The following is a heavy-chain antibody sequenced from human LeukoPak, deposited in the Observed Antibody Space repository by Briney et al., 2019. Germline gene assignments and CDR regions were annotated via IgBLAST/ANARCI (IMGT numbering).Heavy chain of an antibody. D-gene: IGHD4-17*01. V-gene: IGHV3-74*01. CDR1: GFTLSSYW. Sequence: PGGSLRLSCAASGFTLSSYWAHWVRQAPGKGLVWVSRINIDGSSTNYADSVKGRFTISRDDAKNTVYLQMNSLRDDDTAVYYCARGSGKYGDWNFWGQGTRVIVSS. CDR2: INIDGSST. CDR3: ARGSGKYGDWNF. J-gene: IGHJ4*02.